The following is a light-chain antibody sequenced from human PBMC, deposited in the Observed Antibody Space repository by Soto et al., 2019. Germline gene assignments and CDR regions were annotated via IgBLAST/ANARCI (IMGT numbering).Light chain of an antibody. J-gene: IGLJ3*02. CDR2: EGS. CDR1: SSDVGNYDL. CDR3: CSYAGSSNYV. Sequence: QSVLTQPASVSGSPGQSITISCTGTSSDVGNYDLVSWYQQLPGKAPKFILYEGSKRPSGVSNRFSGSKSGNTASLTISGLQAEDEADYYCCSYAGSSNYVFGEGKKVTVL. V-gene: IGLV2-23*01.